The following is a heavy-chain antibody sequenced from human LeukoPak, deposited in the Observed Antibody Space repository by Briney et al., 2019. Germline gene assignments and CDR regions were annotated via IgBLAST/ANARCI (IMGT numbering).Heavy chain of an antibody. V-gene: IGHV3-74*01. J-gene: IGHJ4*02. CDR2: IRTDGGTT. Sequence: GGSLRLSCAGSGFSFSSYWMHWVRQAPGKGLVWVSRIRTDGGTTYYADSVKGRFTVSRDNAKNTLYLQMNSLRVDDTAIYYCARDWAWGGFDHWGQGALVTVS. CDR3: ARDWAWGGFDH. CDR1: GFSFSSYW. D-gene: IGHD3-16*01.